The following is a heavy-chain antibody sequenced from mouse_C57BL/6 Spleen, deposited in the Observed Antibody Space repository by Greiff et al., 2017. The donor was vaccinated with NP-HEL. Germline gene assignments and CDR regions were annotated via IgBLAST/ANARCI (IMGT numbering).Heavy chain of an antibody. CDR1: GYTFTSYW. CDR2: IHPNSGST. Sequence: QVQLQQPGAELVKPGASVKLSCKASGYTFTSYWMHWVKQRPGQGLEWIGMIHPNSGSTNSNEKFKSKATLTVDKSSSTAYMQLSSLTSEDSAVYYCARGGYSFAYWGQGTLVTVSA. CDR3: ARGGYSFAY. D-gene: IGHD2-3*01. V-gene: IGHV1-64*01. J-gene: IGHJ3*01.